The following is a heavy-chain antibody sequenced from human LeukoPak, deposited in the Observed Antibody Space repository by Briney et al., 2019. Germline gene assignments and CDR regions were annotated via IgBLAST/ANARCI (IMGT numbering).Heavy chain of an antibody. D-gene: IGHD3-16*01. CDR3: ARRLDVPGYPTGGPLDYFDY. Sequence: PSETPSLTCTVSGGSISSGGYYWSWIRQPPVKGLEWIGYIYHSGSTNYNPSLKSRVTMPVDTSKNQFSLKLSSVTAADTAVYYCARRLDVPGYPTGGPLDYFDYWGQGTLVTVSS. V-gene: IGHV4-61*08. J-gene: IGHJ4*02. CDR1: GGSISSGGYY. CDR2: IYHSGST.